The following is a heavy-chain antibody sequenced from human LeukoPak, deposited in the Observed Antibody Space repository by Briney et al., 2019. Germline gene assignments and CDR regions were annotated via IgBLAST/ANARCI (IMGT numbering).Heavy chain of an antibody. CDR1: GGSISSYY. CDR2: IYYSGNT. CDR3: ARDARYYDSSGYYAFDI. J-gene: IGHJ3*02. Sequence: SGTLSLTCTVSGGSISSYYWGWIRQPPGKGLEWIGYIYYSGNTKYNPSLKSRVTISLDTSKNQFSLKLSSVTAADTAVYYCARDARYYDSSGYYAFDIWGQGTMVTVSS. D-gene: IGHD3-22*01. V-gene: IGHV4-59*01.